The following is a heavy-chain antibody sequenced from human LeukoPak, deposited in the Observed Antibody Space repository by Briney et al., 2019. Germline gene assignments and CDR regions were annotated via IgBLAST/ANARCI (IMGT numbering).Heavy chain of an antibody. D-gene: IGHD3-22*01. J-gene: IGHJ3*02. Sequence: GGSLRLSCAASGFTFSSYGMHWVRQAPGKGLEWVAVIWYDGSNKYYADSVKGRFTISRDNSKNTLYLQMNGLRAEDTAVYYCARVRITMTSDAFDIWGQGTMVTVSS. CDR2: IWYDGSNK. CDR3: ARVRITMTSDAFDI. CDR1: GFTFSSYG. V-gene: IGHV3-33*01.